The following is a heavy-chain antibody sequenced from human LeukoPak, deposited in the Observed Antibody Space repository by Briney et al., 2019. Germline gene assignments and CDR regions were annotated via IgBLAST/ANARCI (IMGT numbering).Heavy chain of an antibody. V-gene: IGHV5-51*01. CDR1: GYTFTSYW. J-gene: IGHJ5*01. D-gene: IGHD2-21*02. CDR2: IYPGDSDT. Sequence: GESMKISCQGSGYTFTSYWIGWMRQMPVKGLEWMCSIYPGDSDTKYSPSFQGQVTISVDKSTNTSYLQWKSLKASDTAMYYCARGDVVRGVSWFDSWGQGALVTVSS. CDR3: ARGDVVRGVSWFDS.